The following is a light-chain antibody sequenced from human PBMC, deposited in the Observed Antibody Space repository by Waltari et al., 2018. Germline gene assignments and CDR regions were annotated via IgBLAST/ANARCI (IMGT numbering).Light chain of an antibody. CDR2: AAS. Sequence: DIVLTQSPGPLSLSPGERATLSCRTSQSVSRTLAWDQQKPGQAPRLLIYAASSRATGIPDRFSGSGSGTDFSLTISRLEPEDFAVYYCQHYVTLPVTFGPGTKVEIK. CDR1: QSVSRT. V-gene: IGKV3-20*01. CDR3: QHYVTLPVT. J-gene: IGKJ1*01.